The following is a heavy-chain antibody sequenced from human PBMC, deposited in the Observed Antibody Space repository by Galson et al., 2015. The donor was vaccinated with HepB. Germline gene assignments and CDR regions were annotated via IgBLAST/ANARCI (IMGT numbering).Heavy chain of an antibody. D-gene: IGHD6-19*01. Sequence: SLRLSCAASGFTFSSYWMSWVRQAPGKGLEWVTNIKQDGSEKYYVDSVKGRFTISRDNAKNSLYLQMNSLSAEDTAVYYCAKQLSLAGPTFDYWGQGTLVTVSA. V-gene: IGHV3-7*03. CDR1: GFTFSSYW. CDR2: IKQDGSEK. J-gene: IGHJ4*02. CDR3: AKQLSLAGPTFDY.